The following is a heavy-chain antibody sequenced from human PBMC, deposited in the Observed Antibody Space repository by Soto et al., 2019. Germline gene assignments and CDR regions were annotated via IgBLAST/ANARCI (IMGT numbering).Heavy chain of an antibody. V-gene: IGHV3-48*01. Sequence: GGSLRLSCAASGFTFSSYSMNWVRQAPGKGLEWVSYISSSSSTIYYADSVKGRFTISRDNAKNSLYLQMNSLRAEDTAVYYCARGYSSSSGYYYYYYYMDVWGKGTTVTVSS. D-gene: IGHD6-6*01. CDR1: GFTFSSYS. CDR2: ISSSSSTI. CDR3: ARGYSSSSGYYYYYYYMDV. J-gene: IGHJ6*03.